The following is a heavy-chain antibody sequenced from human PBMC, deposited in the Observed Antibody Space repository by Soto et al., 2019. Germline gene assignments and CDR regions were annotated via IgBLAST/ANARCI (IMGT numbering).Heavy chain of an antibody. CDR3: VRQGIGNLHGLVDV. CDR2: VYYTGGT. J-gene: IGHJ6*02. Sequence: QVQLQQSGPGLVKPSETLSLTCTVSSGPSSSHNWGWIRQAPGRGLEWIGYVYYTGGTSYNPSLNSRVIISADSSTNHNSLTLSSVTAADTAVYYCVRQGIGNLHGLVDVWGQGTTVSVSS. V-gene: IGHV4-59*08. CDR1: SGPSSSHN. D-gene: IGHD1-1*01.